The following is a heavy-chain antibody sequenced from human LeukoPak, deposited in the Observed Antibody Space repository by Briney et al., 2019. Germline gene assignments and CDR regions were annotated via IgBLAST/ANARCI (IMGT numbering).Heavy chain of an antibody. Sequence: SETLSLTRTVSGGSISSYYWSWIRQPAGKGLEWIGRIYTSGSTNYNPSLKSRVTISIDTSKNQFSLKLNSVTAADTAVYYCARDRGYSYAFDYWGQGTLVTVSS. CDR1: GGSISSYY. D-gene: IGHD5-18*01. CDR3: ARDRGYSYAFDY. J-gene: IGHJ4*02. V-gene: IGHV4-4*07. CDR2: IYTSGST.